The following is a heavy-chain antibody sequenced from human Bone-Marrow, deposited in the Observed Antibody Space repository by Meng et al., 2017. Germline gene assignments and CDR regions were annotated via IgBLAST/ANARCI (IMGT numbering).Heavy chain of an antibody. CDR2: TYYRSQWQS. CDR3: ASWYGES. D-gene: IGHD3-10*01. Sequence: QGQLQQSGPRLVKPSQTLSLTLAISGDSVSGNRALWHGVRQSPSRGLEWLGHTYYRSQWQSHYGASVKSRISIYADTSRNQFSLILNSVTPEDTAVYYCASWYGESWGQGTLVTVSS. J-gene: IGHJ4*02. CDR1: GDSVSGNRAL. V-gene: IGHV6-1*01.